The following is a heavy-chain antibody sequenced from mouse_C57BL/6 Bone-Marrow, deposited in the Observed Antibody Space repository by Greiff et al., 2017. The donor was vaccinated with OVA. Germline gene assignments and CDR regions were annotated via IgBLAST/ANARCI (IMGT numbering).Heavy chain of an antibody. J-gene: IGHJ4*01. CDR3: ARWDYGSSYEAMDY. V-gene: IGHV1-81*01. CDR1: GYTFTSYG. D-gene: IGHD1-1*01. CDR2: IYPRSGNT. Sequence: QVQLQQSGAELARPGASVKLSCKASGYTFTSYGISWVKQRTGQGLEWIGEIYPRSGNTYYNEKFKGKATLTADKSSSTAYLELRSLTSEDSAVYFCARWDYGSSYEAMDYGGKGTSVTVSS.